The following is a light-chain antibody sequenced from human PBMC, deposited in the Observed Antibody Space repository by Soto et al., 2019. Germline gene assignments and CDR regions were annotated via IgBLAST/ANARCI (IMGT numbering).Light chain of an antibody. CDR3: QLRSNWPLYT. J-gene: IGKJ2*01. Sequence: EIVLTQSPATLSLSPGERATLSCRASQSVATYLAWYQQKPGQTPRLLIYDASNRATDIPARFSGSGSGTDFTLTISSLEPEDFAVYYCQLRSNWPLYTFGQGTKLDI. CDR2: DAS. CDR1: QSVATY. V-gene: IGKV3-11*01.